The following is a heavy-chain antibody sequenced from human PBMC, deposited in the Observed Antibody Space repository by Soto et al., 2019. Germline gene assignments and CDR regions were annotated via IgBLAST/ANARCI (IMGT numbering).Heavy chain of an antibody. CDR2: TYYRSKWYN. J-gene: IGHJ5*02. Sequence: SQTLSLTCAISRDSVSSNSAAWNWIRQSPSRGLEWLGRTYYRSKWYNDYAVSVKSRITINPDTSKNQFSLQLNSVTPEDTAVYYCARESVTAAGEDNWFDPWGQGTRVTVSS. V-gene: IGHV6-1*01. CDR1: RDSVSSNSAA. CDR3: ARESVTAAGEDNWFDP. D-gene: IGHD6-13*01.